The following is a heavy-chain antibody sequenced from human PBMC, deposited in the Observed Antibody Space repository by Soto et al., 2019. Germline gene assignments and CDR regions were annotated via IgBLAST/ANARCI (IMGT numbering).Heavy chain of an antibody. Sequence: QVQLVQSGAEVKKPGSSVKVSCKASGGSFSSYTISWVRLAPGQGLEWMGGIIPMFGKANYAQKFQGRVTITADESTSTAYMELSSLRSEDTAVYYGARGAYCSGRSCSPLYNWFDPWGQGTLVTVSS. CDR3: ARGAYCSGRSCSPLYNWFDP. CDR2: IIPMFGKA. CDR1: GGSFSSYT. J-gene: IGHJ5*02. V-gene: IGHV1-69*01. D-gene: IGHD2-15*01.